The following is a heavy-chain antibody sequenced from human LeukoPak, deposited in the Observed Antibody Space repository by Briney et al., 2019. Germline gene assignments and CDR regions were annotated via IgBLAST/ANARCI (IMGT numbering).Heavy chain of an antibody. CDR1: GYTFTNYW. Sequence: GESLKISCMASGYTFTNYWIGWVRQMPGKGLEWMGIIYPGDSDTRYSPSFQGQVTISADKSINTAYLRWSSLKASDTAIYYCARRTVTIYDAFDIWGHGTMVTVSS. J-gene: IGHJ3*02. V-gene: IGHV5-51*01. CDR2: IYPGDSDT. D-gene: IGHD4-17*01. CDR3: ARRTVTIYDAFDI.